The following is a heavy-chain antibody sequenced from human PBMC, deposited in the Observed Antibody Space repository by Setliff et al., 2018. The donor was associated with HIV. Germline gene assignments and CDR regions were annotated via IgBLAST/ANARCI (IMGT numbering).Heavy chain of an antibody. CDR3: AKVMSITMVRGALGN. V-gene: IGHV1-46*01. Sequence: GASVKVSCKASGYTFISYYIHWVRQAPGQGLEWMGLINPRSGSTNYAQKFQDRVTMTSDTSTRTVYMELSSLRSDDTAVYYCAKVMSITMVRGALGNWGQGTLVTVSS. CDR2: INPRSGST. D-gene: IGHD3-10*01. J-gene: IGHJ4*02. CDR1: GYTFISYY.